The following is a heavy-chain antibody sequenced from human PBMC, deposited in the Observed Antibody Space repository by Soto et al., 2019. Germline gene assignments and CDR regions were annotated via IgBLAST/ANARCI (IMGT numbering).Heavy chain of an antibody. D-gene: IGHD2-2*01. V-gene: IGHV1-18*01. CDR2: LNPYSGDT. J-gene: IGHJ4*02. Sequence: QVQLVQSGVEVKKPGASVKVSCQASGYTFNNYDINWVRQAPGQGLEWMGWLNPYSGDTNYTQSLRDRVTMTTDTSTSTAYMELRSLKFDDTAVYYCARGTRFDVWGQGTLVTLSS. CDR3: ARGTRFDV. CDR1: GYTFNNYD.